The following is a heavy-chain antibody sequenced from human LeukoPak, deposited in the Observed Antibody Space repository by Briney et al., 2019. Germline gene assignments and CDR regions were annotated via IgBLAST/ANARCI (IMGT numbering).Heavy chain of an antibody. CDR1: GGSFSDYY. J-gene: IGHJ6*02. Sequence: PSETLSLTCAVYGGSFSDYYWSWIRQPPGKGLEWIGEINHSGSTNYNPSLKSRVTISVDTSKNQFSLKLSSVTAADTVVYYCARVSVQPDVWGQGTTVTVSS. CDR3: ARVSVQPDV. CDR2: INHSGST. D-gene: IGHD5-18*01. V-gene: IGHV4-34*01.